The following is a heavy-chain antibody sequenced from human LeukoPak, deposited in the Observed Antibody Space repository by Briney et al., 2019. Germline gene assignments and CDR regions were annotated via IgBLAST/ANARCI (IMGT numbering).Heavy chain of an antibody. CDR2: ISWNSGRI. D-gene: IGHD2-8*02. CDR3: ARDHSGVSPLDDAFDI. CDR1: GFTVSSKE. V-gene: IGHV3-48*01. J-gene: IGHJ3*02. Sequence: GGSLRLSCVASGFTVSSKELSWVRQAPGKGLEWVSGISWNSGRIGYADSVKGRFTISRDNAKNSLYLQMNSLRAEDTAVYYCARDHSGVSPLDDAFDIWGQGTMVTVSS.